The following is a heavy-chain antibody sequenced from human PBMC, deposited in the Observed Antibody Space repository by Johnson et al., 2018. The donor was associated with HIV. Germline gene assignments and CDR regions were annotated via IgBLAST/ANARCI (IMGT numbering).Heavy chain of an antibody. D-gene: IGHD3-16*01. CDR3: ARPQGGAPLAMAFDI. V-gene: IGHV3-7*01. CDR2: IKQDGSER. Sequence: VQLVESGGGVVQPGRSLRLSCAASGFTFSSYAMHWVRQAPGKGLEWVANIKQDGSERYYVDSVKGRFTISRDNAKNSLYLQMNSLRAEDTAVYYCARPQGGAPLAMAFDIWGQGTMVTVSS. CDR1: GFTFSSYA. J-gene: IGHJ3*02.